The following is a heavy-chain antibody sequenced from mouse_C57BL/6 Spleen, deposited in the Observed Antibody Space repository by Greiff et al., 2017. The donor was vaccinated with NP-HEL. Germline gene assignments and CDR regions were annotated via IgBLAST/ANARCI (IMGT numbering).Heavy chain of an antibody. D-gene: IGHD2-14*01. CDR3: TSNRWFAY. CDR1: GFNIKDDY. CDR2: IDPENGDT. J-gene: IGHJ3*01. V-gene: IGHV14-4*01. Sequence: VQLKESGAELVRPGASVKLSCTASGFNIKDDYMHWVKQRPEQGLEWIGWIDPENGDTEYASKFQGKATITADTSSNTAYLQLSSLTSEDTAVYYCTSNRWFAYWGQGTLVTVSA.